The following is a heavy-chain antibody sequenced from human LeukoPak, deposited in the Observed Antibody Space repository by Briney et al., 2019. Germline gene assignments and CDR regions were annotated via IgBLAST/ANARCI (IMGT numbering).Heavy chain of an antibody. CDR3: ARGIEYYYDSSGYFFDY. D-gene: IGHD3-22*01. Sequence: SETLSLTCAVSGVSISSGGYSWSWIRQPPGKGLEWIGYIYHSGSTYYNPSLKSRVTISVDRSKNQFSLKLSSVTAADTAVYYCARGIEYYYDSSGYFFDYWGQGTLVTVSS. V-gene: IGHV4-30-2*01. CDR1: GVSISSGGYS. J-gene: IGHJ4*02. CDR2: IYHSGST.